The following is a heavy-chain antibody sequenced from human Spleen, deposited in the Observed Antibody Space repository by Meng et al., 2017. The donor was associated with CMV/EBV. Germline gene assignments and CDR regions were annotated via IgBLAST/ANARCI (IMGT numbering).Heavy chain of an antibody. CDR3: ARVGPLGYCTSTNCLAFDY. Sequence: FTMYYIPWVRQAPGQGLEWMGIINPSGGSTDYAQKFQGRVTMTSDTSTSTLYMEVSSLRSDDTAVYYCARVGPLGYCTSTNCLAFDYWGQGTLVTVSS. CDR1: FTMYY. J-gene: IGHJ4*02. D-gene: IGHD2-2*01. V-gene: IGHV1-46*01. CDR2: INPSGGST.